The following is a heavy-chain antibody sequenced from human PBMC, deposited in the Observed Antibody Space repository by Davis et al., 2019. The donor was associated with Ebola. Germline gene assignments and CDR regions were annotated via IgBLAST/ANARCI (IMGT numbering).Heavy chain of an antibody. CDR2: IYHSGST. V-gene: IGHV4-34*01. CDR1: GFVSSSYV. Sequence: ESLKISCAASGFVSSSYVMSWVRRAPGKGLEWIGEIYHSGSTNYNPSLKSRATISADTANNQFSLKLNSVPAADTAVYCCARGGRGFDYWGRGALVTVSS. D-gene: IGHD1-26*01. J-gene: IGHJ4*02. CDR3: ARGGRGFDY.